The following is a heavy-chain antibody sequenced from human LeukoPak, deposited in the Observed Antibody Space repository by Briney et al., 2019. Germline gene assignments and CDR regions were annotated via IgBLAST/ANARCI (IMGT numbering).Heavy chain of an antibody. CDR3: AAVVPAAPFQN. CDR2: INTDGSST. CDR1: GFTFSNYW. J-gene: IGHJ1*01. Sequence: GGSLRLSCAASGFTFSNYWMHWVRQAPGKGLVWISRINTDGSSTNYADPAKGRFTVPRDNAKNTLFLQMNSLRAEDTAVYYCAAVVPAAPFQNWGQGTLVTVSS. D-gene: IGHD2-2*01. V-gene: IGHV3-74*01.